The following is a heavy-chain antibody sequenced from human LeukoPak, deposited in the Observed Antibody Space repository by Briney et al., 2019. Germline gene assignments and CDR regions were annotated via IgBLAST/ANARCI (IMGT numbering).Heavy chain of an antibody. J-gene: IGHJ3*02. V-gene: IGHV1-69*13. CDR2: IIPIFGTA. CDR3: ARGSTVTTYFAFDI. CDR1: GGTFSSYA. D-gene: IGHD4-17*01. Sequence: ASVKVSCKASGGTFSSYAISWVRQAPGQGLEWMGGIIPIFGTANYAQKFQGRVTITADESTSTAYMELSSLRSEDTAVYYCARGSTVTTYFAFDIWGQGTMVTVSS.